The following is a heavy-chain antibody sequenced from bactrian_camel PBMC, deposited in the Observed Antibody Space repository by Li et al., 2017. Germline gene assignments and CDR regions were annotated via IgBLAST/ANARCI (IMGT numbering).Heavy chain of an antibody. D-gene: IGHD2*01. Sequence: VQLVESGGGLVQPGGSLQLSCVASGFTFRRTGMSWVRQAPGKGLEWVSTINSIGGSTYYADSVKGRFTISRDNAKNTVYLQMNSLKPDDTAVYYCYMGPVGSGSWCRYNYWGQGTQVTVS. CDR2: INSIGGST. CDR3: YMGPVGSGSWCRYNY. V-gene: IGHV3S40*01. CDR1: GFTFRRTG. J-gene: IGHJ4*01.